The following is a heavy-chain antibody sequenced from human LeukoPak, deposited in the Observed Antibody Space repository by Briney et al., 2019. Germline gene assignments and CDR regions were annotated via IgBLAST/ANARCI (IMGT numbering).Heavy chain of an antibody. CDR3: ARGDYYDSSGPIDY. CDR2: ISGSGGNT. D-gene: IGHD3-22*01. CDR1: GFTFSSYA. J-gene: IGHJ4*02. V-gene: IGHV3-23*01. Sequence: SGGSLRLSCAASGFTFSSYAMSWVRQAPGKGLEWVSSISGSGGNTYYADSVKGRFTISRDNSKSTLYLQMNSLRAEDTAVYYCARGDYYDSSGPIDYWGQGTLVTVSS.